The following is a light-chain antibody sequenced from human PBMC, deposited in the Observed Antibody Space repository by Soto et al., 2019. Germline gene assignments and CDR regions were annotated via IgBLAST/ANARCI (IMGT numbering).Light chain of an antibody. CDR2: AAS. V-gene: IGKV1-39*01. Sequence: DIQMTQSPSSLSASVGDRVTITCRASQSISNYLNWYQQKPGKAPKVLIYAASSLQSGVPSRFSGSGSGTDFTLTISRLQPEDFATYYCQQSYSTPPWTFGQGTKVEIQ. CDR1: QSISNY. CDR3: QQSYSTPPWT. J-gene: IGKJ1*01.